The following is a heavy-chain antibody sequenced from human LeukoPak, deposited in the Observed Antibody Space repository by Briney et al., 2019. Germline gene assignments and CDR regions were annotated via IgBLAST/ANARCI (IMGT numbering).Heavy chain of an antibody. CDR1: GFTVSSNY. J-gene: IGHJ6*02. CDR2: IYSGGST. D-gene: IGHD5-12*01. V-gene: IGHV3-66*01. Sequence: PGGSLRLSCAASGFTVSSNYMSWVRQAPGKGLEWVSVIYSGGSTYYADSVKGRFTISRDNSKNTLYLQMNSLRAEDTAVYYCARDKGGYSGYNYGMDVWGQGTTVTVSS. CDR3: ARDKGGYSGYNYGMDV.